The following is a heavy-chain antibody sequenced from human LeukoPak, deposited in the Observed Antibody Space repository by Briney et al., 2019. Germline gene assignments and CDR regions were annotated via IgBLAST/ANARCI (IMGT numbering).Heavy chain of an antibody. J-gene: IGHJ4*02. CDR2: INPNSGGT. D-gene: IGHD6-6*01. CDR1: GYTFTGYY. V-gene: IGHV1-2*02. Sequence: ASVKVSCKASGYTFTGYYMHWVRQAPGQGLEWMGWINPNSGGTNYAQKFQGRVTMTRDTSISTAYMELSRLRSDDTAAYYCARDKRRSSSYYFDYWGQGTLVTVSS. CDR3: ARDKRRSSSYYFDY.